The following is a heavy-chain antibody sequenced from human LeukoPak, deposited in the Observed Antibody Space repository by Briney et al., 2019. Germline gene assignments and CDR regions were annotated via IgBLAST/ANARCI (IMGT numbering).Heavy chain of an antibody. CDR1: GGSISSYY. CDR2: IYYSGTT. CDR3: ARGEPAFSSGWYTYYFDY. D-gene: IGHD6-19*01. J-gene: IGHJ4*02. V-gene: IGHV4-59*01. Sequence: SETLSLTCTVSGGSISSYYWSWIRQTPGKGLEWIGYIYYSGTTNYNPSLRSRVAISPATSKNQFSLKLSSVTAADTAVYYCARGEPAFSSGWYTYYFDYWGQGTLVTVSS.